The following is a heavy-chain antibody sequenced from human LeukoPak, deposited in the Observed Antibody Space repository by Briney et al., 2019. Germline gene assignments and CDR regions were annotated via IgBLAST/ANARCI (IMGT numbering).Heavy chain of an antibody. CDR1: GYTFTSYG. CDR2: ISAYNGNT. D-gene: IGHD4-17*01. CDR3: AITTVTFYYYGMDV. Sequence: GASVKVSCKASGYTFTSYGISWVRQAPGQGLERMGWISAYNGNTNYAQKLQGRVTMTTDTSTSTAYMELRSLRSDDTAVYYCAITTVTFYYYGMDVWGKGTTVTVSS. J-gene: IGHJ6*04. V-gene: IGHV1-18*04.